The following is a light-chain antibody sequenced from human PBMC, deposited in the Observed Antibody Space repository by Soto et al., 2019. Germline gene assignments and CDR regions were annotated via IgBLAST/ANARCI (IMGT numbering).Light chain of an antibody. CDR2: DAS. V-gene: IGKV1-33*01. Sequence: DIQMTQSPSSLSASVGDRITITWQASQDINKYLNWYQQKLGKAPKLLIYDASNLQRGVPSRFSGSGSGTHFSLSISSLQPEDIATYYCQQSENGPLTFGGGTKVDIK. CDR1: QDINKY. J-gene: IGKJ4*01. CDR3: QQSENGPLT.